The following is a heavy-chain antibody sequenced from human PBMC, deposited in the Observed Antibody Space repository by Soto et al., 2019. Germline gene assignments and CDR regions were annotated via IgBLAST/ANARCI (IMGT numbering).Heavy chain of an antibody. CDR3: ARHNYGSGSTYFDY. CDR2: IYYSGST. CDR1: GGSISSYY. D-gene: IGHD3-10*01. V-gene: IGHV4-59*08. Sequence: QVQLQESGAGLVKPSETLSLTCTVSGGSISSYYWSWIRQPPGKGLEWIGYIYYSGSTNYNPSLKSRVTISVDTSKNQFSLKLNSMTAADAAVYYCARHNYGSGSTYFDYWGQGTLVTVSS. J-gene: IGHJ4*02.